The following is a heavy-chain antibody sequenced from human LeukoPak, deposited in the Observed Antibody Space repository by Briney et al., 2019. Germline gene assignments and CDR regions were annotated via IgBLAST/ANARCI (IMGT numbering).Heavy chain of an antibody. V-gene: IGHV4-34*01. CDR1: GGSFSGYY. J-gene: IGHJ4*02. CDR2: INHSGST. Sequence: SETLSLTCAVYGGSFSGYYWSWIRQPPGKGLEWIGEINHSGSTNYNPSLKSRVTISVDTSKNQFSLKLSSVTAADTAVYYCARGFYISSSYFSPKFDYWGQGTLVTVSS. CDR3: ARGFYISSSYFSPKFDY. D-gene: IGHD6-13*01.